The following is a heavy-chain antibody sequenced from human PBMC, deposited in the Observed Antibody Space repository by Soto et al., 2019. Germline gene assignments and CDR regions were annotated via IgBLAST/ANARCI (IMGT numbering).Heavy chain of an antibody. CDR2: INAGNGNT. V-gene: IGHV1-3*01. J-gene: IGHJ6*03. CDR1: GYTFTSYA. Sequence: ASVKVSCKASGYTFTSYAMHWVRQAPGQRLEWMGWINAGNGNTKYSQKLQGRVTMTRNTSASTAYMELSSLRSEDTAVYYCARAQRVRGYCSGGSCYPYYYYYMDVWGKGTTVTVSS. D-gene: IGHD2-15*01. CDR3: ARAQRVRGYCSGGSCYPYYYYYMDV.